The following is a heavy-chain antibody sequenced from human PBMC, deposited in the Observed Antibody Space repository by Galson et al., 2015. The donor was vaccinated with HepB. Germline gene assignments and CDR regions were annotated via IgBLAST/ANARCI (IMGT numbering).Heavy chain of an antibody. CDR1: GFTFSSYA. D-gene: IGHD6-13*01. Sequence: LRLSCAASGFTFSSYAMHWVRQAPGKGLEWVAVISYDGSNKYYADSVKGRFTISRDNSKNTLYLQMNSLGAEDTAVYYCARSWVSSSWYPHSYYYYGMDVWGQGTTVTVSS. V-gene: IGHV3-30*04. CDR2: ISYDGSNK. CDR3: ARSWVSSSWYPHSYYYYGMDV. J-gene: IGHJ6*02.